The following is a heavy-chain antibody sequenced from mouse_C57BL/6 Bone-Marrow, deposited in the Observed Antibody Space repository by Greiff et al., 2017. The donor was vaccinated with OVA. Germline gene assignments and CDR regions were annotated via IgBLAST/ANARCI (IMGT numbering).Heavy chain of an antibody. CDR1: GYTFTSYW. CDR3: SRRGRRPYYGMDY. J-gene: IGHJ4*01. V-gene: IGHV1-72*01. Sequence: QVQLQQPGAELVKPGASVKLSCKASGYTFTSYWMHWVKQRPGRGLEWIGRIDPNSGGTKYNEKFKSKATLTVDKPSSTAYMQLRSLTSEDSAVYYGSRRGRRPYYGMDYWGQGTSVTVSS. CDR2: IDPNSGGT.